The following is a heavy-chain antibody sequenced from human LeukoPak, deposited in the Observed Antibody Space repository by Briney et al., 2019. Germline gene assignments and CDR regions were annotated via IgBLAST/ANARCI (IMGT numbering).Heavy chain of an antibody. CDR3: AKDVLLWFGELLEPDY. D-gene: IGHD3-10*01. CDR2: ISYDGSNK. J-gene: IGHJ4*02. Sequence: GRSPRLSCAASGFTFSSYGMHWVRQAPGKGLEWVAVISYDGSNKYYADSVKGRFTISRDNSKNTLYLQMNSLRAEDTAVYYCAKDVLLWFGELLEPDYWGQGTLVTVSS. V-gene: IGHV3-30*18. CDR1: GFTFSSYG.